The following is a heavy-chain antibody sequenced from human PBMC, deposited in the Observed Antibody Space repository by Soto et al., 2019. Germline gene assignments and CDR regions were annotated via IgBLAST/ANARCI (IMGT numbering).Heavy chain of an antibody. CDR1: EFTVSREY. CDR2: IYSAGGT. D-gene: IGHD3-10*01. J-gene: IGHJ4*02. CDR3: ARVYGSGSQ. V-gene: IGHV3-66*01. Sequence: RGSPRLSCAASEFTVSREYMSWVRQAPGKGLEWVSVIYSAGGTNYADSVKGRFTISRDNSKNTVYLQMNSLRAEDRAGDYCARVYGSGSQGGQGILVAVSS.